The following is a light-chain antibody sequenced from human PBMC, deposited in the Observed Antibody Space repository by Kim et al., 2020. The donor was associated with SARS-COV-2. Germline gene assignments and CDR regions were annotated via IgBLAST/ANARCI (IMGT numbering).Light chain of an antibody. CDR2: YDS. CDR3: QVWDSSSGHPGVV. V-gene: IGLV3-21*04. Sequence: YELTQSPSVSVAPGKTARITCGGNNIGSKSVHWYQQKPGQAPVLVIYYDSDRPSGIPERFSGSNSGNTATLTISRVEAGDEADYYCQVWDSSSGHPGVVFGGGTQLTVL. CDR1: NIGSKS. J-gene: IGLJ2*01.